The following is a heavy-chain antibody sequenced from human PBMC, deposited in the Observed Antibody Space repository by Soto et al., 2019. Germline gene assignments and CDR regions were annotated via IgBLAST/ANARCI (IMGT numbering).Heavy chain of an antibody. Sequence: QVQLQESGPGLVKPSGTLSLTCAVSGGSISSSNWWSWVRQPPGKGLEWIGEIYHSGSTNYNPSLKRRVTISVDKSKTQFSLKLRSVTAADTAVYYCARDGLEVGATIGWFDPWGQGTLVTVSS. CDR2: IYHSGST. D-gene: IGHD1-26*01. CDR3: ARDGLEVGATIGWFDP. V-gene: IGHV4-4*02. J-gene: IGHJ5*02. CDR1: GGSISSSNW.